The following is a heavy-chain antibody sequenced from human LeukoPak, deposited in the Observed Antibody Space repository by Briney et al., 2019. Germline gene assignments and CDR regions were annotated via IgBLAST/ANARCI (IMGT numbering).Heavy chain of an antibody. V-gene: IGHV3-23*01. Sequence: PGGSLRLSCAASGFTFSSYAMSWVRQAPGKGLEWVSAISGNGGSTYYADSVKGRFTISRDNSKNTLYLQMNSLRAEDTAVYYCARAIPKIVGATNYFDYWGQGTLVTVSS. CDR2: ISGNGGST. CDR1: GFTFSSYA. D-gene: IGHD1-26*01. J-gene: IGHJ4*02. CDR3: ARAIPKIVGATNYFDY.